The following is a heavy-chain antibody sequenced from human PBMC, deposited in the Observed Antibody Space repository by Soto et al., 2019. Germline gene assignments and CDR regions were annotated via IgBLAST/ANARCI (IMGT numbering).Heavy chain of an antibody. V-gene: IGHV1-69*12. J-gene: IGHJ6*02. D-gene: IGHD4-17*01. CDR1: GGSLSNFG. Sequence: QVQLVQSGAEVKKPGSSVKVSCKASGGSLSNFGISWVRQAPGQGLEWMGGIIPVFGTANYAQKFQGRVTISADESTSIVYMNVTSLRSEETAVYYCARGDATKIVVTTYYGMDVWGQGTRVTVSS. CDR2: IIPVFGTA. CDR3: ARGDATKIVVTTYYGMDV.